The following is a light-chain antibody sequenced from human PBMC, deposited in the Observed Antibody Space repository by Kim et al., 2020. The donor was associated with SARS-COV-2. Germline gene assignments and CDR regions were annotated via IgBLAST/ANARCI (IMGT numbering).Light chain of an antibody. J-gene: IGKJ3*01. V-gene: IGKV1-9*01. CDR3: QQVNDCPPA. Sequence: DIQLTQSPSFLSASVGGRVTIHCRASQDINSFLAWYQQRPGKAPKVLIYAASTLQSGVPSRFSGSGSGTEFTLTISSLQPDDVATYYCQQVNDCPPASGPGTKVDIK. CDR1: QDINSF. CDR2: AAS.